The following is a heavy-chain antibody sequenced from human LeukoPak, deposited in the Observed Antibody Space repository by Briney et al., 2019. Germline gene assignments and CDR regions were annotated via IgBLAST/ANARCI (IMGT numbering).Heavy chain of an antibody. CDR1: GYTFTSYY. CDR3: ARSHPEDSSGYWHQNEYFQH. J-gene: IGHJ1*01. CDR2: INPSGGST. Sequence: RASVKVSCKASGYTFTSYYMHWVRQAPGQGLEWMGIINPSGGSTSYAQKFQGRVTITRDTSTSTVYMELSSLRSEDTAVYYCARSHPEDSSGYWHQNEYFQHWGQGTLVTVSS. V-gene: IGHV1-46*01. D-gene: IGHD3-22*01.